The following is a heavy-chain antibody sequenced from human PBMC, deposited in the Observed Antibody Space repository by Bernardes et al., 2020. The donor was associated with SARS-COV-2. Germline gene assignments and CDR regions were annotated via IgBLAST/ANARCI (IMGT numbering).Heavy chain of an antibody. CDR3: LSVTWSQRDGFDI. V-gene: IGHV1-2*02. J-gene: IGHJ3*02. CDR2: IYPSTGAT. D-gene: IGHD3-16*01. Sequence: ASVKVSCLTSGYSFTAYHIHWVRQAPGQGLEWMGWIYPSTGATSYAQNFQGRVTMTRDTSITTAYVELSRLTFDDTAVYYCLSVTWSQRDGFDIWGQGTMVTVSS. CDR1: GYSFTAYH.